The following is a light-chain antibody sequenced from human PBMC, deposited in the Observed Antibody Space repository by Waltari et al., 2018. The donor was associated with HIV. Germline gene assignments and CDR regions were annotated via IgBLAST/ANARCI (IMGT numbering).Light chain of an antibody. CDR3: QNVAS. Sequence: DIQVTQSPTSLSAFVGDRVTITCRTSQSIRTSLNWYQQQSGSAPKLLIHGSFNRQSGVPSRCSGSGSGTDFTLTIDNLQPEDFATYYWQNVASFGQGNKVEIK. CDR1: QSIRTS. J-gene: IGKJ1*01. CDR2: GSF. V-gene: IGKV1-39*01.